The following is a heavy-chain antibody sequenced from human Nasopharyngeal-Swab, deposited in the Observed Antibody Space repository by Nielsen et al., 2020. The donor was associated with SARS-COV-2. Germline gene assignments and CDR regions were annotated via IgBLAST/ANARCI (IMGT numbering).Heavy chain of an antibody. J-gene: IGHJ4*02. Sequence: GESLKISCAASGFTFSSYSMNWVRQAPGKGLEWVSSISSSSSYIYYADSVKGRFTISRDNAKNSLYLQMNSLRAEDTAVYYCARPLYYYDSSGYSNYYFDYWGQGTLVTVSS. D-gene: IGHD3-22*01. CDR2: ISSSSSYI. V-gene: IGHV3-21*01. CDR1: GFTFSSYS. CDR3: ARPLYYYDSSGYSNYYFDY.